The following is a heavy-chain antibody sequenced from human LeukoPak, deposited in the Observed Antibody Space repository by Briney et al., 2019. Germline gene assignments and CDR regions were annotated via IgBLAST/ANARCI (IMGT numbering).Heavy chain of an antibody. CDR1: GFTFSSYY. V-gene: IGHV3-21*01. CDR2: ISSTSSHI. Sequence: PGGSLRLSCAASGFTFSSYYMNWVRQAPGKGLEWVSPISSTSSHIYYADSVRGRFSISRDNAKNSLYLQMNSLRAEDTAVYYCARDNGGYDYYYYYGMDVWGQGTTVTVPS. CDR3: ARDNGGYDYYYYYGMDV. D-gene: IGHD5-12*01. J-gene: IGHJ6*02.